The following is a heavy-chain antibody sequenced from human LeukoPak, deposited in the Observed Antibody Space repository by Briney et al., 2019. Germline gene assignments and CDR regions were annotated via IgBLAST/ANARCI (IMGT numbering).Heavy chain of an antibody. D-gene: IGHD4-17*01. CDR1: GFTFSSYG. V-gene: IGHV3-30*18. Sequence: GGSLRLSCAASGFTFSSYGMHWVRQAPGKGLEWVAVISYDGSNKYYADSVKGRFTISRDNSKNTLYLQMNSLRAEDTAVYYCAKGTTGNWFDPWGQGTPVTVSS. J-gene: IGHJ5*02. CDR3: AKGTTGNWFDP. CDR2: ISYDGSNK.